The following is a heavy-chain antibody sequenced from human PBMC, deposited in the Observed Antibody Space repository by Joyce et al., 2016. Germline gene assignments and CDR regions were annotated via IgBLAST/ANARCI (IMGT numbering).Heavy chain of an antibody. CDR3: VREGVVDAFDV. D-gene: IGHD2-21*01. V-gene: IGHV1-69-2*01. Sequence: EVQLVQSGAEVKKPGTTVKISCKVSGYTYNDYYIHWVRQAPGKGLEWVGVVDPENGKTTYADKFQDRVTITADTSTGKAYMELRWLRSEHTAIYYCVREGVVDAFDVWGQGTMGTVSS. CDR1: GYTYNDYY. CDR2: VDPENGKT. J-gene: IGHJ3*01.